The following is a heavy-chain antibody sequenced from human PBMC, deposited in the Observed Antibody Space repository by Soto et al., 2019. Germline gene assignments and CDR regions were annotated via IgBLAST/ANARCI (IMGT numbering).Heavy chain of an antibody. CDR1: GFTFSSYS. D-gene: IGHD6-19*01. V-gene: IGHV3-23*01. Sequence: PGVSLRLSFAASGFTFSSYSMSWVRQAPGKGLEWVSAISGSGGSTYYADSVKGRFTISRDNSKNTLYLQMNSLRAEDTAVYYCAKEIAVAGPSYFDYWGQGTLVTVSS. CDR3: AKEIAVAGPSYFDY. J-gene: IGHJ4*02. CDR2: ISGSGGST.